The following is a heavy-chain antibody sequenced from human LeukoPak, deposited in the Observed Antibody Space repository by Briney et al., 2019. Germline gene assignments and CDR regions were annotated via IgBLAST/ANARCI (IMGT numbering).Heavy chain of an antibody. CDR1: GFTFSSYA. D-gene: IGHD6-19*01. V-gene: IGHV3-30*04. CDR3: AKDIEAVAEDAFDI. Sequence: PGGSLRLSCAASGFTFSSYAMHWVRQAPGKGLEWVAVISYDGSNKYYADSVKGRFTISRDNSKNTLYLQMNSLRAEDTAVYYCAKDIEAVAEDAFDIWGQGTMVTVSS. CDR2: ISYDGSNK. J-gene: IGHJ3*02.